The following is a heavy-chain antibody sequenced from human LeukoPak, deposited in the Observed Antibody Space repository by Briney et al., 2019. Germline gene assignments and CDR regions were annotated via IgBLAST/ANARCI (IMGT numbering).Heavy chain of an antibody. J-gene: IGHJ4*02. CDR2: IRQDGSKR. D-gene: IGHD1-26*01. Sequence: GGSLRLSCEVSGFTFSLYWMSWVRQTPGKGLEWVATIRQDGSKRYYVGSEKGRFTISRDNAKNSLYLQTNSLRADDTAVYHCARGYSGTDFVSWSDYWGQGTPISVSS. CDR1: GFTFSLYW. CDR3: ARGYSGTDFVSWSDY. V-gene: IGHV3-7*01.